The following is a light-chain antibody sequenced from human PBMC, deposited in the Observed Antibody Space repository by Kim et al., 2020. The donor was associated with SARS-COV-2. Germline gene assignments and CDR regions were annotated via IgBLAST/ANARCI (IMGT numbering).Light chain of an antibody. Sequence: SPGERATLSCRASQSVSSNYLAWYQQKPGQAPRLLIYGASSRATGIPDRFSGSGSGTDFTLIISRPEPEDIAVYYCQQYNRSPRTFGQGTKVDIK. V-gene: IGKV3-20*01. CDR1: QSVSSNY. CDR2: GAS. J-gene: IGKJ1*01. CDR3: QQYNRSPRT.